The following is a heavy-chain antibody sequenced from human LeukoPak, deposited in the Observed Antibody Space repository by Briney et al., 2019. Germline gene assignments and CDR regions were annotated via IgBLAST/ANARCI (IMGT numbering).Heavy chain of an antibody. D-gene: IGHD1-26*01. J-gene: IGHJ4*02. Sequence: GGSLRLSCAASGFTFSNNSMNWVRQAPGKGLEWRSYISSSSRTMYYAVSVKGRFTISRDNAKNSLYLQMNGLRAEDTAVYYCAGRVGATWVDYWGQGTLVTVSS. CDR2: ISSSSRTM. CDR1: GFTFSNNS. V-gene: IGHV3-48*04. CDR3: AGRVGATWVDY.